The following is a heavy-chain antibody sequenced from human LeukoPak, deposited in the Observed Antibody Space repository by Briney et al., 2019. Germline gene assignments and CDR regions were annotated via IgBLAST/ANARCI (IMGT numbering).Heavy chain of an antibody. Sequence: SQTLSLTCTVSGGSISSYYWSWIRQPPGKGLEWIGYIYYSGSTNYNPSLKSRVTISVDTSKNQFSLKLSSVTAADTAVYYCARGLVTDYGDYRFDYWGQGTLVTVSS. J-gene: IGHJ4*02. CDR2: IYYSGST. V-gene: IGHV4-59*01. CDR3: ARGLVTDYGDYRFDY. CDR1: GGSISSYY. D-gene: IGHD4-17*01.